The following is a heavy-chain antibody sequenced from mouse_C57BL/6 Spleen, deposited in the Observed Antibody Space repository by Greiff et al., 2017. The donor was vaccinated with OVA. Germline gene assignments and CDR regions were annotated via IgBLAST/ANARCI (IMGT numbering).Heavy chain of an antibody. Sequence: QVQLKQSGPGLVQPSQSLSITCTVSGFSLTSYGVHWVRQSPGKGLEWLGVIWSGGSTDYNAAFISRLSISKDNSKSQVFFKMNSLQADDTAIYYCARNGAYSLGVYYAMDYWGQGTSVTVSS. V-gene: IGHV2-2*01. CDR3: ARNGAYSLGVYYAMDY. D-gene: IGHD2-12*01. J-gene: IGHJ4*01. CDR2: IWSGGST. CDR1: GFSLTSYG.